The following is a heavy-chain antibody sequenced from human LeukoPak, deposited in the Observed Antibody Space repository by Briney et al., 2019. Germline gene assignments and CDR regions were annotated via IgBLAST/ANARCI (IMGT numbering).Heavy chain of an antibody. CDR2: ISWNSGSI. J-gene: IGHJ6*02. V-gene: IGHV3-9*01. CDR1: GFTFDDYA. D-gene: IGHD1-26*01. CDR3: AKDPSGSWEDLVGMDV. Sequence: GGSLRLSCAASGFTFDDYAMHWVRQAPGKGLEWVSGISWNSGSIGYADSVKGRFTISRDNAKNSLYLQMNSLRAEDTALYYCAKDPSGSWEDLVGMDVWGQGTTVTVSS.